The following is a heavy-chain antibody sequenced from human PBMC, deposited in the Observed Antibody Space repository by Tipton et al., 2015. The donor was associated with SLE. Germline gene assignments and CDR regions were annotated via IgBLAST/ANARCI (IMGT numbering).Heavy chain of an antibody. J-gene: IGHJ4*02. CDR1: GGSISSGGYY. CDR2: IYYSGST. Sequence: TLSLTCTVSGGSISSGGYYWSWIRQHPGKGLEWIGYIYYSGSTYYNPSLKSRVTISIDTSKNQFSLKLGSVTATDTAVYYCARALQIYFDYWGQGTLVTVSS. V-gene: IGHV4-31*03. CDR3: ARALQIYFDY.